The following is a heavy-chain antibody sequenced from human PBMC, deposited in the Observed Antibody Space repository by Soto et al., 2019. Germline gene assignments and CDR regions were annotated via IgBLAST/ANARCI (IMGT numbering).Heavy chain of an antibody. V-gene: IGHV1-24*01. CDR1: GV. CDR2: FDPGDHEA. D-gene: IGHD3-9*01. Sequence: QVQLVQSGAEVKKPGASVKVSCKLSGVHWVRQAPSKGLEWMGTFDPGDHEAIYAPKFQGRVTMTEDTSTNSAYLELSSLTSEDTAMYYCVAPATRAGHYSAIKYWGQGSLVTVSS. J-gene: IGHJ4*02. CDR3: VAPATRAGHYSAIKY.